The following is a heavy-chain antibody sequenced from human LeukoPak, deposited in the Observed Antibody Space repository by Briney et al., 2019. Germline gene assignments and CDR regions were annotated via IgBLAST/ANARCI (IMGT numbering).Heavy chain of an antibody. CDR1: GFTFSSYG. D-gene: IGHD3-10*01. V-gene: IGHV3-33*06. Sequence: GGSLRLSCAASGFTFSSYGMHWVRQAPGKGLEWVAVIWYDGSNKYYADSVKGRFTISRDNSKNTLYLLMNSLRAEDAAVYYCAKDHFVSGNYGYFHLWGQGTLVTVSS. CDR2: IWYDGSNK. J-gene: IGHJ1*01. CDR3: AKDHFVSGNYGYFHL.